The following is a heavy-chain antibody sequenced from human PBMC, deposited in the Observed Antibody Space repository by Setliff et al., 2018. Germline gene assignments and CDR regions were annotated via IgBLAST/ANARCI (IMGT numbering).Heavy chain of an antibody. CDR1: GYSISSDYY. CDR3: ARGRERDYNFWSGYYTYYYYGMDV. Sequence: SETLSLTCAVSGYSISSDYYWGWIRQSPGKGLEWIGSMYHSGSTYYNPSLKSRVTISVDTSKNQFSLKLNYVTAADTAVYYCARGRERDYNFWSGYYTYYYYGMDVWGQGTTVTVSS. CDR2: MYHSGST. D-gene: IGHD3-3*01. J-gene: IGHJ6*02. V-gene: IGHV4-38-2*01.